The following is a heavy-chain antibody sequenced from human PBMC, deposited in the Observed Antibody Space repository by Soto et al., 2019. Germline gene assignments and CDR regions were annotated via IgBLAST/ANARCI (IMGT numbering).Heavy chain of an antibody. V-gene: IGHV1-69*06. Sequence: QVQLVQSGAEVKKPGASVKVSCKASGGTFSSYAISWVRQAPGQGLEWMGGTFPIFGTANYAQKFQGRVTISADKSTGTAYMELSSLRSEDTAVYYCATVDISTWIDGMDVWGQGTTVTVSS. CDR3: ATVDISTWIDGMDV. CDR2: TFPIFGTA. CDR1: GGTFSSYA. J-gene: IGHJ6*02. D-gene: IGHD6-13*01.